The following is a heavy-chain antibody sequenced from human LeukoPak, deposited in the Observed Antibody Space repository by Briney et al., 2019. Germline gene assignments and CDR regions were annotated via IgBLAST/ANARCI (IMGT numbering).Heavy chain of an antibody. D-gene: IGHD5-18*01. CDR2: IIPIFGTA. CDR1: GGTFSSYA. V-gene: IGHV1-69*06. Sequence: SVKLSCKASGGTFSSYAISWVRQAPGQGLEWMGGIIPIFGTANYAQKFQGRVTITADKSTSTAYMELSSLRSEDTAVYYCARADTAMAYFDYWGQGTLVTVSS. J-gene: IGHJ4*02. CDR3: ARADTAMAYFDY.